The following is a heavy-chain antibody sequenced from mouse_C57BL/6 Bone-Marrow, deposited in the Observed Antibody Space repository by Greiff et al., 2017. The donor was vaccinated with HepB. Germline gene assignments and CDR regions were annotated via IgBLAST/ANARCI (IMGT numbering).Heavy chain of an antibody. CDR3: AKPFIATVVAPFDY. Sequence: QVQLKESGPGLVAPSQSLSITCTVSGFSLTSYGVDWVRQPPGKGLEWLGVIWGGRSTNYNSALMSRLSISKDNTKNQVFLRMNSLQTVDTAMYYCAKPFIATVVAPFDYWGQGTTLTVSS. CDR2: IWGGRST. J-gene: IGHJ2*01. CDR1: GFSLTSYG. D-gene: IGHD1-1*01. V-gene: IGHV2-9*01.